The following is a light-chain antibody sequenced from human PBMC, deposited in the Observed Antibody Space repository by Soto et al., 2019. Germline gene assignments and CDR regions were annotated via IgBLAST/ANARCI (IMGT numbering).Light chain of an antibody. CDR3: QQYSSSPPYT. Sequence: EIVLTQSPGTLSLSPGERATLSCRASHSVSSSYLAWYQQKPGQAPRLLIYGASSRATGIPDRFSGSGSGTDFTLTINRLEPEDFAVYYCQQYSSSPPYTFGQGTKLEIK. CDR1: HSVSSSY. CDR2: GAS. V-gene: IGKV3-20*01. J-gene: IGKJ2*01.